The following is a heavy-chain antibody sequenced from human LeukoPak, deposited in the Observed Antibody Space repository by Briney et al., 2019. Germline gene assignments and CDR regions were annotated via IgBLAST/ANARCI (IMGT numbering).Heavy chain of an antibody. V-gene: IGHV4-38-2*02. CDR2: IYHSGST. D-gene: IGHD3-22*01. Sequence: PSETLSLTCTVSGYSISSGYYWGWIRQPPGKGLEWIGSIYHSGSTYYNPSLKSRVTMSVDTSKNQFSLKLSSVTAADTAVYYCARGGQSYYYDSSGYGYWGQGTLVTVSS. CDR3: ARGGQSYYYDSSGYGY. J-gene: IGHJ4*02. CDR1: GYSISSGYY.